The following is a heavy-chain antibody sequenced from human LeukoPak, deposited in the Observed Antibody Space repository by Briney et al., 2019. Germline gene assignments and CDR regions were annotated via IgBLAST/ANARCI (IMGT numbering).Heavy chain of an antibody. Sequence: SETLSLTCAVSGGSISSGGYSWSWIRQPPGQGLEWIGYIYHSGSTYYNPSLKSRVTISVDRSKNQFSLKLSSVTAADTAVYYCAREVGYCSGGSCSIGAFDIWGQGTMVTVSS. CDR1: GGSISSGGYS. D-gene: IGHD2-15*01. V-gene: IGHV4-30-2*01. CDR2: IYHSGST. J-gene: IGHJ3*02. CDR3: AREVGYCSGGSCSIGAFDI.